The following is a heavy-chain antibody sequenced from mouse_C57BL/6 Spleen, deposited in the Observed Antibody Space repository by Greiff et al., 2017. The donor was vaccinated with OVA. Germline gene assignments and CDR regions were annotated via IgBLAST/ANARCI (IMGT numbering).Heavy chain of an antibody. Sequence: QVQLKESGAELAKPGASVKLSCKASGYTFTSYWMHWVKQRPGQGLEWIGYINPSSGYTKYNQKFKDKATLTADKSSSTAYMQLSSLTYEDCAVYYCARSGITTVVEVDYWGQGTTLTVSS. V-gene: IGHV1-7*01. J-gene: IGHJ2*01. D-gene: IGHD1-1*01. CDR2: INPSSGYT. CDR3: ARSGITTVVEVDY. CDR1: GYTFTSYW.